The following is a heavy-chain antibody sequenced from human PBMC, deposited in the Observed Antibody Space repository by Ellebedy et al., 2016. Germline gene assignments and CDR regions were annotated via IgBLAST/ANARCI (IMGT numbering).Heavy chain of an antibody. CDR2: ISAYNGNT. J-gene: IGHJ3*02. Sequence: ASVKVSXKASGYTFTSYGISWVRQAPGQGLEWMGWISAYNGNTNYAQKLQGRVTMTTDTSTSTAYMELRSLRSDDTAVYYCARVRILYDRGPDAFDIWGQGTMVTVSS. CDR1: GYTFTSYG. D-gene: IGHD2-8*01. CDR3: ARVRILYDRGPDAFDI. V-gene: IGHV1-18*01.